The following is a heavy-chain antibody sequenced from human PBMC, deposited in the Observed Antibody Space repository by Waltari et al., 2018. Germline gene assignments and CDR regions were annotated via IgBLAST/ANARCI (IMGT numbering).Heavy chain of an antibody. Sequence: EVQVLESGGGLVQPGGSLRLSCAASGSTFSSYAMNWVRQAPGKGLEWISAISTSGNATYTADSGKGRFTISRDNSKNTLYLQMNSLRAEDTAVYYCAKGGIVASSALDYWGQGTLVTVSS. J-gene: IGHJ4*02. D-gene: IGHD5-12*01. CDR3: AKGGIVASSALDY. CDR1: GSTFSSYA. CDR2: ISTSGNAT. V-gene: IGHV3-23*01.